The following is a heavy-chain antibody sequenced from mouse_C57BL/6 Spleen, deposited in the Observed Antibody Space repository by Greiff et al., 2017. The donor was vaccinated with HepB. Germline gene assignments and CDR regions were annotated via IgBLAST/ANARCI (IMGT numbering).Heavy chain of an antibody. CDR3: ASYYGYFDY. V-gene: IGHV5-4*01. CDR2: ISDGGSYT. Sequence: EVQVVESGGGLVKPGGSLKLSCAASGFTFSSYAMSWVRQTPEKRLEWVATISDGGSYTYYPDNVKGRFTISRDNAKNNLYLQMSHLKSEDTAMYYCASYYGYFDYWGQGTTLTVSS. J-gene: IGHJ2*01. CDR1: GFTFSSYA. D-gene: IGHD1-1*01.